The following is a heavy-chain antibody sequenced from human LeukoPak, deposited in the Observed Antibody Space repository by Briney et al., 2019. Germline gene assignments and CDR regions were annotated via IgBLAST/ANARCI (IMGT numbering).Heavy chain of an antibody. J-gene: IGHJ4*02. Sequence: SSETLSLTCTVSGGSISSGDYYWSWIRQPPGKGLEWIGEINHSGSTNHTPSLKSRVTISVDTSKNQFSLKLSSVTAADTAVYYCARSLRGARGVIIMLLDYWGQGTLVTVSS. D-gene: IGHD3-10*01. CDR3: ARSLRGARGVIIMLLDY. V-gene: IGHV4-39*07. CDR2: INHSGST. CDR1: GGSISSGDYY.